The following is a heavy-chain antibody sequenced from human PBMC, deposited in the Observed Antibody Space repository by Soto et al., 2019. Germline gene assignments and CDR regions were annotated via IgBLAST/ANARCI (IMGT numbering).Heavy chain of an antibody. J-gene: IGHJ4*02. CDR2: ISAYNGNT. CDR1: GYTFTSYG. D-gene: IGHD1-20*01. Sequence: QVQLVQSGAEVKKPGASVKVSCKASGYTFTSYGISWVRQAPGQGLEWMGWISAYNGNTKYAQKLQGRVTMTTDTTTSTDYRELRSLRSDDTAVYYCARYAAIGMNDYWGQGTLVTVSS. V-gene: IGHV1-18*01. CDR3: ARYAAIGMNDY.